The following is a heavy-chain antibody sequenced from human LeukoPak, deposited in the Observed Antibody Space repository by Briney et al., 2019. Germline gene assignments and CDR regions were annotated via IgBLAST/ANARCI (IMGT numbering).Heavy chain of an antibody. V-gene: IGHV4-39*07. CDR3: ARVADYSYAYYFDY. J-gene: IGHJ4*02. D-gene: IGHD5-18*01. CDR2: IYYSGST. Sequence: SETLSLTCTVSGGSISSSSYYWGWIRQPPGKGLEWIGSIYYSGSTYYNPSLKSRVTISVDTSKNQFSLKLSSVTAADTAVYYCARVADYSYAYYFDYWGQGTLVTVSS. CDR1: GGSISSSSYY.